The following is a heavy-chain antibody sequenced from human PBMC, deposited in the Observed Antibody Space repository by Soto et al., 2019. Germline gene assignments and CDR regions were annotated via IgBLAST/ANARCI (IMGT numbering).Heavy chain of an antibody. CDR2: INHSGST. D-gene: IGHD3-9*01. CDR3: ARAIRTERYFNFDY. Sequence: PSETLSLTCAVYGGSFSGYYWSWIRQPPGKGLEWIGEINHSGSTNYNPSLKSRVTISVDTSKSQFSLKLSSVTAADTAVYYCARAIRTERYFNFDYWGQGTLVTVSS. CDR1: GGSFSGYY. J-gene: IGHJ4*02. V-gene: IGHV4-34*01.